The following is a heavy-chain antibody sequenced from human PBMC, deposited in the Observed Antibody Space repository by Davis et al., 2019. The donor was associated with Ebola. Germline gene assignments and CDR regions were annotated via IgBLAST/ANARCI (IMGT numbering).Heavy chain of an antibody. J-gene: IGHJ6*04. Sequence: SVKVSCKASGYAFTYRYLHWVRQAPGQALEWMGWITPFNGNTNYAQKFQDRVTITRDRSMSTAYMELSSLRSEDTAMYYCASTRSIAAHYGMDVWGKGTTVTVSS. V-gene: IGHV1-45*02. CDR2: ITPFNGNT. CDR3: ASTRSIAAHYGMDV. CDR1: GYAFTYRY. D-gene: IGHD6-6*01.